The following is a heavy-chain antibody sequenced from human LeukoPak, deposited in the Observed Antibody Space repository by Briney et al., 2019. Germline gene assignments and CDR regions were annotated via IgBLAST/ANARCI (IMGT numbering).Heavy chain of an antibody. J-gene: IGHJ5*02. CDR1: GGSISSGSYY. V-gene: IGHV4-61*02. CDR3: ARGGIWRFGEGRRGWFDP. Sequence: SETLSLTCTVSGGSISSGSYYWSWIRQPAGKGLEWIGRIYTSGSTNYNPSLKSRVTISVDTSKNQFSLKLSSVTAADTAVYYCARGGIWRFGEGRRGWFDPWGQGTLVTVSS. CDR2: IYTSGST. D-gene: IGHD3-10*01.